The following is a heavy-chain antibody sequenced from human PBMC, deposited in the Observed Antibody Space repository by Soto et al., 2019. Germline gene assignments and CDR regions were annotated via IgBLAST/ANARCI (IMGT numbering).Heavy chain of an antibody. V-gene: IGHV4-30-2*01. Sequence: SETLCLTCTVSGGSISSGGYYWSWIRQPPGKGLEWIGFIYNSGSTYYNSSLKSRVTISVDRSKNHFFLNLTSVTAADTAVYYCATYRKFFQIWGQGTKVTVSS. CDR1: GGSISSGGYY. CDR2: IYNSGST. J-gene: IGHJ3*02. CDR3: ATYRKFFQI.